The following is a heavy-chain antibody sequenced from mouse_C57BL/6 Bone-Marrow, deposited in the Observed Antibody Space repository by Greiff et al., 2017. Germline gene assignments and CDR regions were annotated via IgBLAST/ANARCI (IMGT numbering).Heavy chain of an antibody. D-gene: IGHD3-2*02. CDR3: ASGAMRLSLRPLYAMDY. Sequence: VQLQQSGAELAKPGASVKLSCKASGYTFTSYWMHWVKQRPGQGLEWIGYINPSSGYTKYNQKFKDKATLTADKSSSTAYMQLSSLTYEDSAVYYCASGAMRLSLRPLYAMDYWGQGTSVTVSS. CDR1: GYTFTSYW. J-gene: IGHJ4*01. V-gene: IGHV1-7*01. CDR2: INPSSGYT.